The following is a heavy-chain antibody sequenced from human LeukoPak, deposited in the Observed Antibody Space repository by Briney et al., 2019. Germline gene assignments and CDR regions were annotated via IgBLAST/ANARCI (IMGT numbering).Heavy chain of an antibody. Sequence: SETLSLTCTVSGGSISSGGYYWSWIRQHPGKGLEWIGYIYYSGSTYYYPSLKSRVTISVDTSKNQFSLKLSSVTAADTAVYYCARGHYYGSGSSHDAFDIWGQGTMVTVSS. CDR2: IYYSGST. CDR1: GGSISSGGYY. J-gene: IGHJ3*02. CDR3: ARGHYYGSGSSHDAFDI. V-gene: IGHV4-31*03. D-gene: IGHD3-10*01.